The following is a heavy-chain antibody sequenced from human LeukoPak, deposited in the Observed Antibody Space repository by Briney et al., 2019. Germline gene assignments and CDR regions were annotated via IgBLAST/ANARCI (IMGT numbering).Heavy chain of an antibody. CDR2: LYYSGNT. V-gene: IGHV4-39*07. CDR3: ARDFWSGSNWFDP. CDR1: GGSVSSSNYS. Sequence: SETLSLTCTVSGGSVSSSNYSWGWIRQPPGKGLEWIGSLYYSGNTYYNPSLKSRLTISIDTSKNQFSLRLSSVTAADTAVYYCARDFWSGSNWFDPWGQGTLVTVSS. D-gene: IGHD3-3*01. J-gene: IGHJ5*02.